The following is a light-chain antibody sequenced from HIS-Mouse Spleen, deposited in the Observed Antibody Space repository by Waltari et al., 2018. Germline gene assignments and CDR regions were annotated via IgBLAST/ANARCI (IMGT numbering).Light chain of an antibody. V-gene: IGLV3-10*01. Sequence: SYELTQPPSVPVSPGQTARITCSGDSLPKKYAYWYQPKSGQAPVLVIYEDSKRPPGIPERFSGSSSGTMATLTISGAQVEDEADYYCYSTDSSGNHRVFGGGTKLTVL. J-gene: IGLJ2*01. CDR2: EDS. CDR1: SLPKKY. CDR3: YSTDSSGNHRV.